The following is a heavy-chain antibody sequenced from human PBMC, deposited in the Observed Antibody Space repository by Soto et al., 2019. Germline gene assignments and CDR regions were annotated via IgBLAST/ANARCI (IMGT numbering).Heavy chain of an antibody. CDR2: IYSDGNT. D-gene: IGHD2-21*02. Sequence: EVQLVESGGGLIQPGGSLRLSCAASGFTVRTNYMSWVRQAPGKGLEWVSLIYSDGNTYYADSVKGRLTISRDNSKNTLFLQMNSLRAGDTAVYYCARRGGVTSWYFDLWGRGTLVTVSS. CDR3: ARRGGVTSWYFDL. V-gene: IGHV3-53*01. J-gene: IGHJ2*01. CDR1: GFTVRTNY.